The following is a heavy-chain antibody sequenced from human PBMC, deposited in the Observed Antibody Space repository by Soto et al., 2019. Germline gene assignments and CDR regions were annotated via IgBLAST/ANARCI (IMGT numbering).Heavy chain of an antibody. CDR1: GGTFTSSS. D-gene: IGHD4-4*01. CDR3: ARGCNLLVNLFDP. V-gene: IGHV1-69*06. J-gene: IGHJ5*02. CDR2: INPNFGAS. Sequence: VASVKVSCKASGGTFTSSSISWVRQAPGKGLEWMGWINPNFGASNYAQSFQGRVTMTGDTSTSAAYMELSGLRSEDTAVYYCARGCNLLVNLFDPWGQGTLVTVSS.